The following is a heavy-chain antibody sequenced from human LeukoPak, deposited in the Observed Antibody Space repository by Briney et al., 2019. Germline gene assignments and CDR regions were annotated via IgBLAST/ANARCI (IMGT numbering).Heavy chain of an antibody. D-gene: IGHD5-24*01. J-gene: IGHJ4*02. V-gene: IGHV4-59*08. CDR1: GGSISRYY. Sequence: SETLSLTCTVSGGSISRYYWSWIRQPPGEVLEWIGYIFYSGSTTSHPSLKSRVTISVDTSKNQFSLKLSSVTAADTAVYYCARHRLPGDSRLVLHFDYWGQGTLVTVSS. CDR2: IFYSGST. CDR3: ARHRLPGDSRLVLHFDY.